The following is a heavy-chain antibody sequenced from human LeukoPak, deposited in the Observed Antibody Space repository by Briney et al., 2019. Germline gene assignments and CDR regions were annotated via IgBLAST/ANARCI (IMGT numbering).Heavy chain of an antibody. J-gene: IGHJ3*02. CDR2: IKQDGKGK. V-gene: IGHV3-7*01. CDR1: GFTFSSYG. CDR3: AREGYCSGDTCYQDDAFDI. D-gene: IGHD2-15*01. Sequence: GGSLRLSCAASGFTFSSYGMHWVRQAPGKGLEWVANIKQDGKGKYYVDSVKGRFTISRDNARNSLYLQMNSLRAEDTAVYYCAREGYCSGDTCYQDDAFDIWGQGTMVTVSS.